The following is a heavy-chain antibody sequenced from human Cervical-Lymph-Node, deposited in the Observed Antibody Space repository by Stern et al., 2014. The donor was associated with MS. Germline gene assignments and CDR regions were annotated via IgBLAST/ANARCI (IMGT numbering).Heavy chain of an antibody. V-gene: IGHV3-30*03. CDR2: ISPDGGTK. J-gene: IGHJ6*02. CDR1: GFTFRNYA. CDR3: ARKRPYYYYGMDV. Sequence: VQLVESGGGAVPPGRSLRLSCGASGFTFRNYAMHRVRQAPGKGLEWGAAISPDGGTKEYVDSVKGRFTVSRDNSQNTLYLQMNSLRAEDTAVYYCARKRPYYYYGMDVWGQGTTVIVSS.